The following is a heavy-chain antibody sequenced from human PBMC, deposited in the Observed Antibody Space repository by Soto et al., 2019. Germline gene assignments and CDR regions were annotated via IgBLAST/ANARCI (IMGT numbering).Heavy chain of an antibody. CDR2: IYTSGSS. CDR3: ARGRYGDYGWDY. D-gene: IGHD4-17*01. V-gene: IGHV4-4*07. Sequence: QVQLQESGPGLVKPSETLSLTCTVSGGSISSYYWSWIRHPAGKGLEWMGRIYTSGSSNYNPSLKSRVTMSVDTSKNHVSLKLTSVTAADTAVYYCARGRYGDYGWDYWGQGTLVTVSS. CDR1: GGSISSYY. J-gene: IGHJ4*02.